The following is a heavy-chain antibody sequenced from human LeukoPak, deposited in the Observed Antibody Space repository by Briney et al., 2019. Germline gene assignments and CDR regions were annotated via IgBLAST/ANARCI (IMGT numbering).Heavy chain of an antibody. J-gene: IGHJ6*03. Sequence: KASETLSLTCTVSGGSINYYYWSWIRQPPGKGLEYIGYIYSSGSTNYNPSLKSRVTMSVDTSKNQFSLKLSSVAAADTAVYYCARDSRYSDTSGYYYSHYYMDVWSKGTTVTVSS. CDR2: IYSSGST. D-gene: IGHD3-22*01. CDR1: GGSINYYY. V-gene: IGHV4-59*01. CDR3: ARDSRYSDTSGYYYSHYYMDV.